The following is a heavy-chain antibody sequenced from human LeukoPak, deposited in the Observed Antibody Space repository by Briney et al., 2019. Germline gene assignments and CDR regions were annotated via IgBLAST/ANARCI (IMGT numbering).Heavy chain of an antibody. CDR1: GFTFDDYA. J-gene: IGHJ4*02. CDR3: AKDVTYSSSWYYIDY. D-gene: IGHD6-13*01. CDR2: ISWNSGSI. Sequence: GESLRLSCAASGFTFDDYAMHWVRQAPGKGLEWVSGISWNSGSIGYADSVKGRFTISRDNAKNSLYLQMNSLRAEDTALYYCAKDVTYSSSWYYIDYWGQGTLVTVSS. V-gene: IGHV3-9*01.